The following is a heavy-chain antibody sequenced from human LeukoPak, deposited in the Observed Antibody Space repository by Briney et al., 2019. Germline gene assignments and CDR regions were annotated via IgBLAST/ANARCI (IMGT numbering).Heavy chain of an antibody. J-gene: IGHJ5*02. CDR3: AREGLTYYYDSSGYLWFDP. Sequence: SETLSLTCTVSGGSISSYYWSWIRQPAGKGLEWIGRIYTSGSTNYNPSLKSRVTMSVDTSKNQFSLKLSSVTAADTAVYYCAREGLTYYYDSSGYLWFDPWGQGTLVTVSS. CDR2: IYTSGST. D-gene: IGHD3-22*01. V-gene: IGHV4-4*07. CDR1: GGSISSYY.